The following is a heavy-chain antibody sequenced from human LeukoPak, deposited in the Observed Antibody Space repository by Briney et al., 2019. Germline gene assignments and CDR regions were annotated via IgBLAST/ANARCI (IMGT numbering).Heavy chain of an antibody. CDR1: GGSISSYY. CDR2: IYSSGST. D-gene: IGHD2-15*01. V-gene: IGHV4-59*08. CDR3: ARHNLYCSGGSCYPNWFDP. Sequence: SETLSLTCTVSGGSISSYYWNWIRQPPGKGLEWIVYIYSSGSTNYNPSLKSRVTISVDTSKNQFSLKLSSVTAADTAVYYCARHNLYCSGGSCYPNWFDPWGQGTLVTVSS. J-gene: IGHJ5*02.